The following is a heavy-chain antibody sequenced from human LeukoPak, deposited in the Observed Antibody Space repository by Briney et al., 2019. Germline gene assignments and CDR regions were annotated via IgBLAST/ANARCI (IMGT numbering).Heavy chain of an antibody. D-gene: IGHD2/OR15-2a*01. V-gene: IGHV4-59*08. CDR3: ARRRKTLDLDY. Sequence: PSETLSLTCTVSGGSISSYYWSWVRQPPGKGGELIGYIYYCVSTNYNPSLKSRVTISVHTSKNQFSLQLSSVTAADTAVYYCARRRKTLDLDYWGQGTLVTVSS. CDR2: IYYCVST. J-gene: IGHJ4*02. CDR1: GGSISSYY.